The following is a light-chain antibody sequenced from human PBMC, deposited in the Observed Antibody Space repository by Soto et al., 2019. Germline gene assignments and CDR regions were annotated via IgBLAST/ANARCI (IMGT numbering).Light chain of an antibody. CDR2: DAS. CDR1: QSISNW. CDR3: QQYNDYSAT. V-gene: IGKV1-5*01. Sequence: DIQMTQSRSTPPQFAGGKGTITCRASQSISNWLAWYQQKPGKAPKLLIYDASSLDSRVPSRFSGSGSGTEVTLNISSLQPDEFATYYCQQYNDYSATFGQGTKVDI. J-gene: IGKJ1*01.